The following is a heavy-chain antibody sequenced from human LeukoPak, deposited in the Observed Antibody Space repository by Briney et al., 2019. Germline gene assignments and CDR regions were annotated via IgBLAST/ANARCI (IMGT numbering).Heavy chain of an antibody. Sequence: SETLSLTCTVSGGSISSSSYCWGWIRQPPGKGLEWIGTIYYSGSTYYNPSLKSRVTISLDTSKNQVSLKVSSVTAADTAMYYCARVIIQQWSYYNYYMDVWGKGTTVTISS. D-gene: IGHD5-18*01. CDR3: ARVIIQQWSYYNYYMDV. J-gene: IGHJ6*03. CDR2: IYYSGST. CDR1: GGSISSSSYC. V-gene: IGHV4-39*07.